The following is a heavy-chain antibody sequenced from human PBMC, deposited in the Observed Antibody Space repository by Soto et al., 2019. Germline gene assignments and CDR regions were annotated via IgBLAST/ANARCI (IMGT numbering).Heavy chain of an antibody. V-gene: IGHV1-18*01. D-gene: IGHD2-15*01. Sequence: ASVKVSCKTSGYTFTSYHISWVRQAPGQGLEWMGWISAYNTNTNYAQKFQGRVTMTTDTLTSTAYMELSSLRSDDTAVYYCALVAATSGYYSDYWGQGTLVTVSS. CDR3: ALVAATSGYYSDY. CDR1: GYTFTSYH. J-gene: IGHJ4*02. CDR2: ISAYNTNT.